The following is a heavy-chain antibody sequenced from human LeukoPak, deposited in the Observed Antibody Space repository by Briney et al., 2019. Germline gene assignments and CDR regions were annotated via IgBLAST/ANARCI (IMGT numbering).Heavy chain of an antibody. V-gene: IGHV1-18*01. D-gene: IGHD3-10*01. J-gene: IGHJ4*02. CDR2: ISTGNGNT. CDR1: GCTFSSYA. CDR3: ARARMVRGVISFPGVY. Sequence: ASVKVSCKASGCTFSSYAISWVRQAPGQGLEWMGWISTGNGNTNYGQKFQGRVTMTTDTSTGTAYMELRSLRSDDTAMYYCARARMVRGVISFPGVYWGQGTLVTVSS.